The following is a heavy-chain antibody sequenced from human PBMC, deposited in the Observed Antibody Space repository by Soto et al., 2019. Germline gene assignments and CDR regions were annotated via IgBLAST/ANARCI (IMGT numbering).Heavy chain of an antibody. Sequence: QVQLVQSGAEVKKPGASVKVSCKASGYTFTSYYMHWVRQAPGQGLEWLGIINPSGGSTSYAQKLQGRVSMARDTSTSTVYMELSSLRSEDTAVYYCAREGSAYIVATLTWDYFDYWGQGTLVTVSS. CDR2: INPSGGST. J-gene: IGHJ4*02. CDR1: GYTFTSYY. D-gene: IGHD5-12*01. CDR3: AREGSAYIVATLTWDYFDY. V-gene: IGHV1-46*03.